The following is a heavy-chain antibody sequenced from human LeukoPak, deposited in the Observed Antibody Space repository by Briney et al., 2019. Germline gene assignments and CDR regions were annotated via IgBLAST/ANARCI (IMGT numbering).Heavy chain of an antibody. D-gene: IGHD2-2*01. CDR3: ARTQHCSSTSCPHGLDS. CDR1: GASLTAVGYF. Sequence: SETLSLTCSVSGASLTAVGYFWTWIRQPPGQGLEWIGNIYHSGSTRYNPSLKSRVIISLDRSENQFSLKLSSVTAADTAVYYCARTQHCSSTSCPHGLDSWGQGTLVTVSS. V-gene: IGHV4-30-2*01. CDR2: IYHSGST. J-gene: IGHJ4*02.